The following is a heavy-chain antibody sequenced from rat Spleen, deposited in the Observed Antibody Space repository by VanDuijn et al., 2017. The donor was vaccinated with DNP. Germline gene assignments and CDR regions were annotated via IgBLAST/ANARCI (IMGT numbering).Heavy chain of an antibody. CDR2: IWNTGGT. Sequence: QVQLKESGPGLVQPSQTLSLTCTVAGFSLTSYNVHWVRQPPGKGLEWMGVIWNTGGTRYNSALKSRLSISKDTSKSQVFLKMNSLQTEDTATYYCARDMTIAAISGAMDAWGQGTSVTVSS. V-gene: IGHV2-41*01. CDR3: ARDMTIAAISGAMDA. J-gene: IGHJ4*01. D-gene: IGHD1-2*01. CDR1: GFSLTSYN.